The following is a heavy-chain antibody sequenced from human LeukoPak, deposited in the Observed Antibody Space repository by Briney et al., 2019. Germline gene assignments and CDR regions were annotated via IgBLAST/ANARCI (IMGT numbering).Heavy chain of an antibody. J-gene: IGHJ5*02. Sequence: SETLSLTCTVSGGSISSGGYYWSWIRQHPGKGLEWIGYIYYSGSTYYNPSLKSRVTISVDTSKNQFSLKLSSVTAADTAVYYCARVASITIFGVVMNPRFDPWGQGTLVTVSS. CDR1: GGSISSGGYY. CDR3: ARVASITIFGVVMNPRFDP. D-gene: IGHD3-3*01. V-gene: IGHV4-31*03. CDR2: IYYSGST.